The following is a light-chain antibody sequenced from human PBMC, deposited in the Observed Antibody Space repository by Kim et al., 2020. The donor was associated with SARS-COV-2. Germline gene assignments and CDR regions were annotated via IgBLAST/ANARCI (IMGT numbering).Light chain of an antibody. CDR1: ILRSYY. J-gene: IGLJ1*01. CDR2: GKN. Sequence: GQTVRITFQGDILRSYYASWYQQKPGQAPVLVIYGKNNRPSGIPDRFSGSSSGNTASLTITGAQAEDEADYYCNSRDSSGNHLKVFGTGTKVTVL. V-gene: IGLV3-19*01. CDR3: NSRDSSGNHLKV.